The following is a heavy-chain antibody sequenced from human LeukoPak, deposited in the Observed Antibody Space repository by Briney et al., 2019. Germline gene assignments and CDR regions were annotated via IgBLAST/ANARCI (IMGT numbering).Heavy chain of an antibody. Sequence: SETLSLTCTVSGGSISSYYWSWIRQPPGKGLEWIGYIYYSGSTNYNPSLKSRVTISVDTSRNQFSLKLSSVTAADTAVYYCARDRGSGWYEKYYYYGMDVWGQGTTVTVSS. CDR3: ARDRGSGWYEKYYYYGMDV. CDR1: GGSISSYY. J-gene: IGHJ6*02. V-gene: IGHV4-59*01. CDR2: IYYSGST. D-gene: IGHD6-19*01.